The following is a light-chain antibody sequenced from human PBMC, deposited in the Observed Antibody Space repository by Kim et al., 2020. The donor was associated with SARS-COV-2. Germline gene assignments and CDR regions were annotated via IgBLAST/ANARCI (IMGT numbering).Light chain of an antibody. J-gene: IGKJ4*01. V-gene: IGKV1-16*02. CDR2: AAS. CDR1: QDIRNH. Sequence: DIQMTQSPSSLSASVGDRVTITCRASQDIRNHLTWFQQKPGEAPKSLIYAASSLQSGVPSKFSCGGSGTDFTLTISSLQPEDFATYYCQQYHNYPLTFGGGTKVDIK. CDR3: QQYHNYPLT.